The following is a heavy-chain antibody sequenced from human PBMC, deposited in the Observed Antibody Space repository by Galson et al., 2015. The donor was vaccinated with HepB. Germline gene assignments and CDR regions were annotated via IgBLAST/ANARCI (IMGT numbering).Heavy chain of an antibody. CDR2: IYPGDSDT. CDR1: GYSFTSYW. CDR3: ARSISPAYCGGDCYSGDY. V-gene: IGHV5-51*03. D-gene: IGHD2-21*01. J-gene: IGHJ4*02. Sequence: QSGAEVKKPGESLKISCKGSGYSFTSYWIGWVRQMPGKGLEWMGIIYPGDSDTRYSPSFQGQVTISADKSISTAYLQWSSLKASDTAMYYCARSISPAYCGGDCYSGDYWGQGTLVTVSS.